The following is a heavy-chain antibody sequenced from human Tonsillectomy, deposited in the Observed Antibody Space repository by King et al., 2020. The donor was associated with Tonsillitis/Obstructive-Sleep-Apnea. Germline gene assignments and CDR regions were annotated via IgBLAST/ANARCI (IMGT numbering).Heavy chain of an antibody. D-gene: IGHD3-16*02. J-gene: IGHJ4*02. Sequence: ITLQESGPTLVKPTQALTLTCTFSGFSLSTSGVAVGWIRQPPGKALEWLALIYWDDDKRYSPSLKSRLTITKDTSKNQVVITMTNMDPVDTATYFCAHINSDYDYVWGRYRYSKWGQGTLVTVSS. CDR3: AHINSDYDYVWGRYRYSK. V-gene: IGHV2-5*02. CDR2: IYWDDDK. CDR1: GFSLSTSGVA.